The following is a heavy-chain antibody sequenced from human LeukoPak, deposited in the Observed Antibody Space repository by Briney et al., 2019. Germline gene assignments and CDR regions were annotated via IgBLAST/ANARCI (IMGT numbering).Heavy chain of an antibody. J-gene: IGHJ4*02. Sequence: PGGSLRLSCAASGFTVSSEYMSWVRQAPGRGVEWVSAVYRNGSTYHADSVNGRFTTSRHNSENTLSLEMNSLSAEDTAVYYCARVYSGSRLDWGQGTLVTVSS. V-gene: IGHV3-53*01. D-gene: IGHD3-10*01. CDR3: ARVYSGSRLD. CDR2: VYRNGST. CDR1: GFTVSSEY.